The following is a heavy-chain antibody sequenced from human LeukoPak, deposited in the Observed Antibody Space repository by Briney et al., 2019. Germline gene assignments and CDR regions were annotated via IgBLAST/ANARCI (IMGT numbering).Heavy chain of an antibody. CDR2: ISGSGGST. D-gene: IGHD3-9*01. CDR1: GFTFSSYG. V-gene: IGHV3-23*01. CDR3: AKDEEYYDILTGYHRVPFDY. J-gene: IGHJ4*02. Sequence: GGTLRLSCAASGFTFSSYGMSWVRQAPGKGLEWVSAISGSGGSTYYADSVKGQFTISRDNSKNTLYLQMNSLRAEDTAVYYCAKDEEYYDILTGYHRVPFDYWGQGTLVTVSS.